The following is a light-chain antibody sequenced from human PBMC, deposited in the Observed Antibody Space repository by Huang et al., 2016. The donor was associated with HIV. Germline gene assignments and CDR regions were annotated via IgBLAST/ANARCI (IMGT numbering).Light chain of an antibody. CDR1: QSVSNY. Sequence: DIQMTQSPSSLSASMGDRVTITCRASQSVSNYLNWYQKKPGKAPKLLIYDASSLQSWVPSRFSGSGSGTDFTLTISSLHPEDFATYYCQQTYGSVTFGQGTRLEVK. CDR3: QQTYGSVT. CDR2: DAS. V-gene: IGKV1-39*01. J-gene: IGKJ5*01.